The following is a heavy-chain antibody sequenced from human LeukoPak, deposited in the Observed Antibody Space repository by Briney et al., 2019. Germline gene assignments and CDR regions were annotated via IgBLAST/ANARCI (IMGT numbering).Heavy chain of an antibody. Sequence: SSVKVSCKASGGTFSIYTIGWVRQAPGQGLEWMGGIIPIFGTTNYAQKFQGTVTRSADEPTGTAYMELTSLRSEDTAVYYCARLIPAGGTGDAFDIWGQGTMITVSS. V-gene: IGHV1-69*01. D-gene: IGHD6-13*01. CDR1: GGTFSIYT. CDR3: ARLIPAGGTGDAFDI. CDR2: IIPIFGTT. J-gene: IGHJ3*02.